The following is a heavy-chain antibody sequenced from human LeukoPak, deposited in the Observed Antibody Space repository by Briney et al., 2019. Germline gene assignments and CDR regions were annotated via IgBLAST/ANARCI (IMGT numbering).Heavy chain of an antibody. CDR3: AREGGSIDWFDP. Sequence: ASVKVSRKASGYTLTSYDINWVRQATGQGLEWMGWMNPNSGNTGYAQKFQGRVTMTRDTSISTPYMELRSLRSEVTAVYYSAREGGSIDWFDPWGQGTLVTVSS. J-gene: IGHJ5*02. CDR2: MNPNSGNT. D-gene: IGHD3-16*01. CDR1: GYTLTSYD. V-gene: IGHV1-8*01.